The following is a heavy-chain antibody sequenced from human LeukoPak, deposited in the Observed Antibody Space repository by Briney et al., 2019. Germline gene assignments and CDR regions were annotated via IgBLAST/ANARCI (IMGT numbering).Heavy chain of an antibody. V-gene: IGHV3-21*01. CDR2: ISTSSSYI. CDR1: GFTFSSYS. Sequence: GGSLRLSCAASGFTFSSYSMNWVRQAPGKGLEWVSSISTSSSYIYYADSVKGRFTISRDNAKNSLYLQMNSLRAEDTAVYYCARFATYGSGTYAFDYWGQGTLVTVSS. J-gene: IGHJ4*02. CDR3: ARFATYGSGTYAFDY. D-gene: IGHD3-10*01.